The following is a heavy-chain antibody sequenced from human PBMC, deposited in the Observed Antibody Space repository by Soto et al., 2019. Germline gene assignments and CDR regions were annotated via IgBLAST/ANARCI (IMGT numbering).Heavy chain of an antibody. J-gene: IGHJ4*02. Sequence: QVQLQESGPGLVKPSETLSLTCTVSGGSISSYYWSWIRQPPGKGLEWIGYIYFSGGTNYNPSLKSRVTLSVDTSKNHLSLKLSSVTAADTAVYYCARESSSWYGSIWDYWGQGTLVTVSS. D-gene: IGHD6-13*01. CDR1: GGSISSYY. CDR3: ARESSSWYGSIWDY. V-gene: IGHV4-59*12. CDR2: IYFSGGT.